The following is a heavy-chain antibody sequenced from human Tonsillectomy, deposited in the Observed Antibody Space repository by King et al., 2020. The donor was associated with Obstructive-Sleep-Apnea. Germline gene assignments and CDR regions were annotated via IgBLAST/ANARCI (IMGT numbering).Heavy chain of an antibody. V-gene: IGHV4-4*07. CDR2: IYTSGST. D-gene: IGHD1-1*01. J-gene: IGHJ6*02. Sequence: QLQESGPGLVEPLETLSLTCTVSGASVNSFYWSWIRQAAGEGLEWIGRIYTSGSTDYNPSLKSRVTMSVDTSKNQFSLKLTSVTAADTAVYYCARVGETIYYYYGMDVWGQGTTVTVSS. CDR1: GASVNSFY. CDR3: ARVGETIYYYYGMDV.